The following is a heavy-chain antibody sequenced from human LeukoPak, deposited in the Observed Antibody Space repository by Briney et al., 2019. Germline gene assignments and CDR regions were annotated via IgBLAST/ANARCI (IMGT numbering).Heavy chain of an antibody. CDR1: GFTFSSHW. CDR3: ARSKGWYSTDAFDI. CDR2: INGDGSNT. Sequence: GGSLRLSCAASGFTFSSHWMHWVRRAPGKGLVWVSRINGDGSNTTYADSVKGRFTISRDNAKNTLYLQMNSLRAEDTAVYHCARSKGWYSTDAFDIWGQGTMVTVSS. V-gene: IGHV3-74*03. D-gene: IGHD6-19*01. J-gene: IGHJ3*02.